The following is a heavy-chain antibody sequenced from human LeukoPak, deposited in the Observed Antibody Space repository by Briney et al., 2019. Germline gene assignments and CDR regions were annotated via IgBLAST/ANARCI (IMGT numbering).Heavy chain of an antibody. Sequence: SETLSLTCTVSGGYIGSYYWSWIRRPPGKGLEWIGYIYYRGSTNYNPSLKSRVTISVDTSKNQFSLKLSSVTAADTAVYYCARLVTTFYSLGGYYYMDVWGKGTTVTISS. J-gene: IGHJ6*03. CDR1: GGYIGSYY. D-gene: IGHD4-17*01. CDR3: ARLVTTFYSLGGYYYMDV. V-gene: IGHV4-59*01. CDR2: IYYRGST.